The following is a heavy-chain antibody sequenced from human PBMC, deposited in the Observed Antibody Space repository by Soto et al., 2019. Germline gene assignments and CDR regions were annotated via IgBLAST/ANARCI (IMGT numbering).Heavy chain of an antibody. Sequence: QVQLVQSGAEVKKPGASVTVSCTASGYTFTSYYIHWVRQAPGQGLEWMGIINPSGGSTSYAQKLPRRATMTRNPHTSTVYMEVSGLRYEDTAVYYCARDQEPSTLYYDYYYMDVWGKGTPVTVSS. CDR1: GYTFTSYY. J-gene: IGHJ6*03. CDR3: ARDQEPSTLYYDYYYMDV. CDR2: INPSGGST. V-gene: IGHV1-46*03.